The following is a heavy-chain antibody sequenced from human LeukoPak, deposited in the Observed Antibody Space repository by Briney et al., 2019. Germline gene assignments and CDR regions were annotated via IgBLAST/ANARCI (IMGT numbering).Heavy chain of an antibody. Sequence: SETLSLTCTVSGGSISSSSYYWGWIRQPPGKGLEWIGSVYYSGSTYYNPSLKSRVTISVDTSKSQFSLKLSSVTAADTAVYYCARASGYYYGDFDYWGQGTLVTVSS. CDR2: VYYSGST. CDR3: ARASGYYYGDFDY. J-gene: IGHJ4*02. CDR1: GGSISSSSYY. D-gene: IGHD3-22*01. V-gene: IGHV4-39*07.